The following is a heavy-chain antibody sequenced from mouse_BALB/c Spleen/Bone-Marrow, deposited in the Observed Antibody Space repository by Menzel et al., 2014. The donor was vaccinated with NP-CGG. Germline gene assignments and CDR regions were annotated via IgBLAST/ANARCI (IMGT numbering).Heavy chain of an antibody. Sequence: VQLQQSGPELVKPGASVKMSCMASGYTFTSYVMHWVKQKPGQGLEWIGYINPFNDGIEYNEKFKVKATLTSGKSSSTAYMELSSLTSEDSAVYYCARGTTVVGDYWGQGTTLTVSS. CDR1: GYTFTSYV. V-gene: IGHV1-14*01. CDR2: INPFNDGI. CDR3: ARGTTVVGDY. D-gene: IGHD1-1*01. J-gene: IGHJ2*01.